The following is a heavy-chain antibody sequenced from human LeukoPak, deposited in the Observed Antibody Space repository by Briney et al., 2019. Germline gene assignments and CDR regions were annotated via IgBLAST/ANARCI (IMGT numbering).Heavy chain of an antibody. V-gene: IGHV1-2*06. CDR1: GYTFTGYY. CDR2: INPNSGGT. Sequence: ASVKVSCKASGYTFTGYYMHWVRQASGQGLEWMGRINPNSGGTNYAQKFQGRVTMTRDTSISTAYMELSRLRSDDTAVYYCARDTNARARFDPWGQGTLVTVSS. D-gene: IGHD2-8*01. CDR3: ARDTNARARFDP. J-gene: IGHJ5*02.